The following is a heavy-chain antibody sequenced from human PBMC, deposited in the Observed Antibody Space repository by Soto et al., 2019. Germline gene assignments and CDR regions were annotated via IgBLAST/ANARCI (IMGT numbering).Heavy chain of an antibody. Sequence: PGGSLRLSCAASGFTFSSYWMSWVRQAPGKGLEWVAIIKQDGSEKYYVDSVKGRFTISRDNAKNSLYLQMNSLRAEDTAVYYCARDPNIVLVPAALRSYYYYYGMDVWGQGTTVTVSS. V-gene: IGHV3-7*01. CDR3: ARDPNIVLVPAALRSYYYYYGMDV. J-gene: IGHJ6*02. CDR2: IKQDGSEK. D-gene: IGHD2-2*01. CDR1: GFTFSSYW.